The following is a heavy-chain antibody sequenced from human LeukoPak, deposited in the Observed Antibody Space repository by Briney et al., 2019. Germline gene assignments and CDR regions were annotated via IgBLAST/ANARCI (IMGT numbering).Heavy chain of an antibody. CDR3: VRYGVAYGMDV. CDR1: GFTFSDYY. J-gene: IGHJ6*02. V-gene: IGHV3-11*04. CDR2: ISSSGSTI. Sequence: GGSLRLSCAASGFTFSDYYMSWIRQAPGKGLEWVSYISSSGSTIYYADSVKGRFTISRDNAQNSLSLQMNSLGAEDTAVYYCVRYGVAYGMDVWGQGTTVTVS. D-gene: IGHD2-15*01.